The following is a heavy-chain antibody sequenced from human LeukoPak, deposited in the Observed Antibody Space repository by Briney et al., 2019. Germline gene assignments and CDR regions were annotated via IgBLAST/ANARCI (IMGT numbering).Heavy chain of an antibody. CDR2: INPNSGGT. CDR3: ARDWRGGWGGPNNWFDP. Sequence: GASVKVSCKASGYTFTGYYMHWVRQAPGQGLEWMGWINPNSGGTNYAQKFQGRVTMTRDTSISTAYMELSRLRSDDTAVYYCARDWRGGWGGPNNWFDPWGQGTLVTVSS. D-gene: IGHD3-16*01. J-gene: IGHJ5*02. CDR1: GYTFTGYY. V-gene: IGHV1-2*02.